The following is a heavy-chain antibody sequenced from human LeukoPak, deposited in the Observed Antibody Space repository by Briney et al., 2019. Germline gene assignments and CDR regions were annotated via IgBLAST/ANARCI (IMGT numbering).Heavy chain of an antibody. D-gene: IGHD4-23*01. CDR1: GFTFSSYE. V-gene: IGHV3-48*03. J-gene: IGHJ6*02. CDR3: GRDRWSDVDYGGNSKDHYFGMDV. Sequence: TGGSLRLSCAASGFTFSSYEMNWVRQAPGKGLEWVSYISSSCSTIYYADSVKGRFTKSKDNAKNSLYLQMNSLRAEDTAVYYCGRDRWSDVDYGGNSKDHYFGMDVWGQGTTVTGSS. CDR2: ISSSCSTI.